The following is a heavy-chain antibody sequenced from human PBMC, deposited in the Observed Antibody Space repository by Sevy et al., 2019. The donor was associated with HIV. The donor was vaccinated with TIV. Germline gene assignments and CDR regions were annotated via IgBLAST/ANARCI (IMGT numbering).Heavy chain of an antibody. CDR2: IYPGDSDT. D-gene: IGHD6-13*01. CDR1: GYSFTSYW. Sequence: GKSLKISCKGSGYSFTSYWIGWVRQMPGKGLEWMGIIYPGDSDTRYSPSFQGQVTISADKSISTAYLQWSSLKASDTAMYYCAASLGIAAAGTLSLDVWGQGTTVTVSS. J-gene: IGHJ6*02. V-gene: IGHV5-51*01. CDR3: AASLGIAAAGTLSLDV.